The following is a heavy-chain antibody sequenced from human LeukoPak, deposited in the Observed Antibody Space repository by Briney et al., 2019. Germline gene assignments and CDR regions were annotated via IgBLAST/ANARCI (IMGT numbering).Heavy chain of an antibody. CDR3: AREHRTARGGYYFSGYGMDV. J-gene: IGHJ6*02. V-gene: IGHV1-46*01. CDR2: INPSGGST. D-gene: IGHD3-22*01. CDR1: GYTFTSYY. Sequence: ASVKVSCKASGYTFTSYYMHWVRQAPGQGLEWMGIINPSGGSTSYAQKFQGRVTMTRDTSTSTVYMELSSLRSEDTAVYYCAREHRTARGGYYFSGYGMDVWGQGTTVTVSS.